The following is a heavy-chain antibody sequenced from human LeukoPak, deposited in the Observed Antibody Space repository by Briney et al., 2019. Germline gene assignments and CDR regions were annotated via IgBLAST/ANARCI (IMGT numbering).Heavy chain of an antibody. V-gene: IGHV4-59*01. J-gene: IGHJ4*02. D-gene: IGHD6-19*01. CDR2: IYYNGST. CDR1: GGSISSYY. CDR3: AKDLRPRIAVAGEVDY. Sequence: SETLSLTCTVSGGSISSYYWSWIRQPPGKGLEWIGYIYYNGSTNYNPSLKSRVTISVDTSKNQFSLKLSSVTAADTAVYYCAKDLRPRIAVAGEVDYWGQGTLVTVSS.